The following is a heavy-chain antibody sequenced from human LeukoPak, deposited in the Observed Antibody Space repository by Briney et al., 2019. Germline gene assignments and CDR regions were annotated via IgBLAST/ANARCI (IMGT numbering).Heavy chain of an antibody. CDR2: ISSSSSYI. CDR3: VRGAHNYGYNFDY. Sequence: TGGSLRLSCVTSGFTLSRHSMNWARQAPGKGLEWVSSISSSSSYIYYGDSVKGRFTISRDNAKNSLDLQMNSLRVEDTAVYYCVRGAHNYGYNFDYWGQGTLVTVSS. V-gene: IGHV3-21*01. CDR1: GFTLSRHS. J-gene: IGHJ4*02. D-gene: IGHD5-24*01.